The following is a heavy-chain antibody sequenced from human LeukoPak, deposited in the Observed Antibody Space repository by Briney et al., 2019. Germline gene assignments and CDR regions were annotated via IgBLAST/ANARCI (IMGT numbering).Heavy chain of an antibody. CDR2: IYYSGST. Sequence: SETLSLTCTVSGGSISSYYWSWIRQPPGKGLEWIGYIYYSGSTNYNPSLKSRVTISVDTSKNQFSLKLSSVTAADTAAYYCARVRASYGDYGAYYFDYWGQGTLVTVSS. CDR1: GGSISSYY. D-gene: IGHD4-17*01. V-gene: IGHV4-59*01. CDR3: ARVRASYGDYGAYYFDY. J-gene: IGHJ4*02.